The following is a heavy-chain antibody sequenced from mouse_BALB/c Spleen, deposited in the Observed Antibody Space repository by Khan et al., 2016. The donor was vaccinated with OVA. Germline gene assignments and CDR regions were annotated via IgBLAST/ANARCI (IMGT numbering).Heavy chain of an antibody. J-gene: IGHJ4*01. CDR3: ARRTTEYALDY. V-gene: IGHV1-4*01. CDR1: GYTFSSHT. Sequence: QVQLQQSGAELARPGASVKMSCKASGYTFSSHTMPWVKQRPGQGLDWIGYINPRSGYTQYNQKFNDKATLTADISSSTAYMQLSSLTSEDAAVYYCARRTTEYALDYWGQGTSVTVSS. D-gene: IGHD2-14*01. CDR2: INPRSGYT.